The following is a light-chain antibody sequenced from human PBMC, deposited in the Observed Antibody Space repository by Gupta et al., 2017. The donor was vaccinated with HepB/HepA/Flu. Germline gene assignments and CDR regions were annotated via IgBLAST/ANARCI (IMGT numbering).Light chain of an antibody. CDR1: QSVSNY. Sequence: DIQMTQSPSSLSASVGDRVTITCWTSQSVSNYLNWYQQKPGTAPKLLIHAASSMQSGVLSRFCGSRCCTNFILTIISLQPEEFATFYCQHKYSKPRTFGRGTKVEIK. V-gene: IGKV1-39*01. CDR3: QHKYSKPRT. CDR2: AAS. J-gene: IGKJ1*01.